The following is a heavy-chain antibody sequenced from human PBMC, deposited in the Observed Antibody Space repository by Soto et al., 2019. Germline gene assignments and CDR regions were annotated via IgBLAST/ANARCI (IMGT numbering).Heavy chain of an antibody. D-gene: IGHD3-3*01. Sequence: LRLSCAASGFTFSSYEMNWVRQAPGKGLEWVSYISSSGSTIYYADSVKGRFTISRDNAKNSLYLQMDSLRAEDTAVYYCARFQAYYDFWSGYYRNYYYYYGMDVWGQGTTVTVSS. CDR1: GFTFSSYE. J-gene: IGHJ6*02. CDR2: ISSSGSTI. V-gene: IGHV3-48*03. CDR3: ARFQAYYDFWSGYYRNYYYYYGMDV.